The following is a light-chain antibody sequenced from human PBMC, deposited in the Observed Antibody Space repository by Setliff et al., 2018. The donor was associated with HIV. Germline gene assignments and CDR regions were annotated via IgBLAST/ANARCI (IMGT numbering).Light chain of an antibody. CDR3: GSYAGGDIDV. J-gene: IGLJ1*01. CDR2: EVS. V-gene: IGLV2-8*01. Sequence: QSALTQPPSASGSLGQSVTISCTGTRSDVGGYNYVSWYQLQPGKAPRLIIYEVSKRPSWVSDRFSASKSGNTASLTVSGLRAEDEADYHCGSYAGGDIDVFGSGTKVTVL. CDR1: RSDVGGYNY.